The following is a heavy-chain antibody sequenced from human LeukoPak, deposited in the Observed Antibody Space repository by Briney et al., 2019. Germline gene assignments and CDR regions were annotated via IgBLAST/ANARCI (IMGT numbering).Heavy chain of an antibody. CDR2: IFYDGSNK. J-gene: IGHJ4*02. Sequence: GGSLRLSCAASGFTFTNYALHWVRQAPGKGLEWVAVIFYDGSNKYYADSVKGRFTISRDNSKDTLYLQMNSVRPEDTAVYYCARDPRGPTGYDHSGRDSFDYWGQGTLVTVSS. CDR3: ARDPRGPTGYDHSGRDSFDY. CDR1: GFTFTNYA. D-gene: IGHD3-22*01. V-gene: IGHV3-30*04.